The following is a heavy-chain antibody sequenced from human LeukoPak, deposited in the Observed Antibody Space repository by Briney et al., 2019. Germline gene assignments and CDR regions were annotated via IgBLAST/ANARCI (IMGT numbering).Heavy chain of an antibody. D-gene: IGHD6-13*01. J-gene: IGHJ4*02. CDR3: ARGSSSWAHFDY. CDR1: GFTFSSYW. V-gene: IGHV3-74*01. CDR2: INSDGSST. Sequence: PGGSLRLSCAASGFTFSSYWMHWVRQAPGKGLVWVSRINSDGSSTSYADSVKGRFTISRDNAKNTLYLQMNSLRAEDTAVYYCARGSSSWAHFDYWGKGTLVTVSS.